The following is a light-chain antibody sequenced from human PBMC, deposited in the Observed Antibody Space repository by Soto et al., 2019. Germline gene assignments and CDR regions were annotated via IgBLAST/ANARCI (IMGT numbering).Light chain of an antibody. CDR3: QQYAGSPWT. J-gene: IGKJ1*01. V-gene: IGKV3-20*01. Sequence: EIVMTQSPATLSVSPGERATLSCRASQSVSSTYLAWYRQKPGQAPRLLIYGASSRATGIPDRFSGSGSGTDFTLIISRLEPEDFAVYYCQQYAGSPWTFGQGTKVDIK. CDR1: QSVSSTY. CDR2: GAS.